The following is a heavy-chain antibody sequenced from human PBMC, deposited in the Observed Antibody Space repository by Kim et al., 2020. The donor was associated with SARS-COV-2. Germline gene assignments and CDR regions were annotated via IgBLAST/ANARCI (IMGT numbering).Heavy chain of an antibody. Sequence: SETLSLTCAVYGGSFSGYYWSWIRQPPGKGLEWIGEINHSGSTNYNPSLKSRVTISVDTSKNHFSLKLSSVTAADTAVYYCARSPYDYVWGSYRYSKRPWDYWGQGTLVTVSS. J-gene: IGHJ4*02. V-gene: IGHV4-34*01. CDR1: GGSFSGYY. D-gene: IGHD3-16*02. CDR2: INHSGST. CDR3: ARSPYDYVWGSYRYSKRPWDY.